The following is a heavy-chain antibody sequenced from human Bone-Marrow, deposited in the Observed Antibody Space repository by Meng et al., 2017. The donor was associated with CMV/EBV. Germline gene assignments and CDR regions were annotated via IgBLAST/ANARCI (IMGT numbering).Heavy chain of an antibody. CDR2: INTYSDNT. V-gene: IGHV1-18*01. D-gene: IGHD6-19*01. Sequence: ASVKVSCKASGYTFTSYGISWVRQAPGQGLEWMGWINTYSDNTNYAQKFQGRVTMTTDTSTSTAYMELRSLRSDDTAVYYCARVNSSGWTYYFDYWGQGTLVTVSS. CDR1: GYTFTSYG. J-gene: IGHJ4*02. CDR3: ARVNSSGWTYYFDY.